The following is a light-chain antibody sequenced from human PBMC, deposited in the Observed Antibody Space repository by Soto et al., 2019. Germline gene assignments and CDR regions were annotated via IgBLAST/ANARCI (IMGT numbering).Light chain of an antibody. CDR2: EVS. CDR1: SSDVGGYNF. Sequence: QSVLTQPASVSGSPGQSITISCTGTSSDVGGYNFVSWYQHHPGKAPKLMIYEVSTRPSGVSNRFSGSKSGNTASLTISGLQAEDEADYYCSSYTSDRGVFGTGTKVTVL. V-gene: IGLV2-14*01. J-gene: IGLJ1*01. CDR3: SSYTSDRGV.